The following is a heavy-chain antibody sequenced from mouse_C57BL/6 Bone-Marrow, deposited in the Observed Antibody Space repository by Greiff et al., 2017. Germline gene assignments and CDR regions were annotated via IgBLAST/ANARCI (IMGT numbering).Heavy chain of an antibody. CDR3: AREGLRRGLAY. V-gene: IGHV1-54*01. Sequence: QVQLKESGAELVRPGTSVKVSCKASGYAFTNYLIEWVKQRPGQGLEWIGVINPGSGGTNYNEKFKGTATFTADKSSSTAYMQLSSLTSEDSAVYFVAREGLRRGLAYWGQGTLVTVSA. J-gene: IGHJ3*01. D-gene: IGHD2-2*01. CDR1: GYAFTNYL. CDR2: INPGSGGT.